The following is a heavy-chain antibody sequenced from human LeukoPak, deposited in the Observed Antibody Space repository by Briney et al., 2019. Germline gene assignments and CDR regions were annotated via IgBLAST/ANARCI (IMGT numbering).Heavy chain of an antibody. J-gene: IGHJ4*02. CDR1: DGSISSSSYY. CDR3: ARHVGGSKYYDFWSGYYTDY. Sequence: PSETLSLTCTVSDGSISSSSYYWGWIRQPPGKGLEWIGSIYYSGRTYYNPSLKSRVTISVDTSKNQFSLKLSSVTAADTAVYYCARHVGGSKYYDFWSGYYTDYWGQGILVTVSS. D-gene: IGHD3-3*01. V-gene: IGHV4-39*01. CDR2: IYYSGRT.